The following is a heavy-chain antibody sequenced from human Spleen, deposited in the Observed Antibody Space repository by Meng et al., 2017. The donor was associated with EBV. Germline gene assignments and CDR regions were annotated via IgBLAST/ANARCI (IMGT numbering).Heavy chain of an antibody. J-gene: IGHJ5*02. CDR3: ARDSSYYYDSSGYYYGWFDP. V-gene: IGHV4-39*07. Sequence: QLPGAGPGPVKPSETLSLTCTVSGGSINSGGYYWGWIRQPPGKGLEWIGIVYYSGSTYYNPSLKSRVTISVDTSKNQFSLNLSSVTAADTAVYYCARDSSYYYDSSGYYYGWFDPWGQGTLVTVSS. CDR2: VYYSGST. CDR1: GGSINSGGYY. D-gene: IGHD3-22*01.